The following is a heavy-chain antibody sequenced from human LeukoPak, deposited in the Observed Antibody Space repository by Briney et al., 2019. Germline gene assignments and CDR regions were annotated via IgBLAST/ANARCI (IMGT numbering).Heavy chain of an antibody. CDR1: GFTLSSYE. CDR2: IKQDGSEK. CDR3: ARDDYDSSGRTTFDY. J-gene: IGHJ4*02. D-gene: IGHD3-22*01. Sequence: GGSLRLSCMVSGFTLSSYEMSWIRQAPGKGLEWVANIKQDGSEKYYVDSVKGRFTISRDNAKNSLYLQMNSLRAEDTAVYYCARDDYDSSGRTTFDYWGQGTLVTVSS. V-gene: IGHV3-7*01.